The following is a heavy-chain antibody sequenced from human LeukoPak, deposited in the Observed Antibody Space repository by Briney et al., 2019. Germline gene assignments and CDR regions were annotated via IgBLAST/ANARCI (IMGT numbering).Heavy chain of an antibody. D-gene: IGHD1-26*01. CDR1: GFTFSSYA. V-gene: IGHV3-23*01. CDR3: AKDKGWGYSAYDCYGMDV. Sequence: GGSLRLSCAASGFTFSSYAMSWVRQAPGKGLEWVSAISGSGSSTYYADSVKGRFTISRDNSKNTLYLQMNSLRAEDTAVYYCAKDKGWGYSAYDCYGMDVWGRGTTVTVSS. CDR2: ISGSGSST. J-gene: IGHJ6*02.